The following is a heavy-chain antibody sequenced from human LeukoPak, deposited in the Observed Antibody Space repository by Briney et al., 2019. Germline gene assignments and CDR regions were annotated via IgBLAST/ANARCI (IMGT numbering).Heavy chain of an antibody. CDR1: GFTFSSYA. D-gene: IGHD3-10*01. Sequence: GGSQRLSCAASGFTFSSYAMSWVRQAPGKGLEWVSAISGSGGSTYYADSVKGRFTISRDNSKNTLYLQMNSLRAEDTAVYYCAKDNTALLLWFGELYGMDVWGRETTVTVSS. V-gene: IGHV3-23*01. CDR3: AKDNTALLLWFGELYGMDV. J-gene: IGHJ6*02. CDR2: ISGSGGST.